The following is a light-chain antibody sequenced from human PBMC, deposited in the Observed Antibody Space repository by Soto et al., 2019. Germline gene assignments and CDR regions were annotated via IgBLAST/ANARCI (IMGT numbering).Light chain of an antibody. V-gene: IGKV1-39*01. Sequence: DIQMTQSPSSLSASVGDRVTITCRASQSISSYLNWYQQKPGKAPKLLIYAASSLQSGVPSRFSGSGSGTDVTLTISSLQPEDFATYYCQQSNSTLITFGGGTKVEIK. CDR3: QQSNSTLIT. CDR1: QSISSY. J-gene: IGKJ4*01. CDR2: AAS.